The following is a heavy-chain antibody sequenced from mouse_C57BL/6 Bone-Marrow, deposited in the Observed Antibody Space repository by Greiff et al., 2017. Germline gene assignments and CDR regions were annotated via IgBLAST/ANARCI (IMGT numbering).Heavy chain of an antibody. V-gene: IGHV5-6*02. CDR2: ISSGGSYT. CDR1: GFTFSSYG. D-gene: IGHD1-1*01. Sequence: EVKVEESGGDLVKPGGSLKLSCAASGFTFSSYGLSWVRQTPDKRLEWVATISSGGSYTYYPDSVKGRFTISRDNAKNTLYLQMSSLKSEDTAMYYCARQGIYYYGSSYDWFAYWGQGTLVTVSA. CDR3: ARQGIYYYGSSYDWFAY. J-gene: IGHJ3*01.